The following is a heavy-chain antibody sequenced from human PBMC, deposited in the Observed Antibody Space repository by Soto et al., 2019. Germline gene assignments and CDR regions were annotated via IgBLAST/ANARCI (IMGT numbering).Heavy chain of an antibody. V-gene: IGHV4-4*02. CDR3: ARSGGSPFDY. Sequence: SETLSLTCAVPGGSISSSDWWSWVRQPPGKGLAWIGEMYHGGNMNYNSSLKSRVTISVDKSKNPFSLKLSSVTAADTAVSDCARSGGSPFDYWGQGTLVTVSS. J-gene: IGHJ4*02. CDR1: GGSISSSDW. CDR2: MYHGGNM. D-gene: IGHD3-10*01.